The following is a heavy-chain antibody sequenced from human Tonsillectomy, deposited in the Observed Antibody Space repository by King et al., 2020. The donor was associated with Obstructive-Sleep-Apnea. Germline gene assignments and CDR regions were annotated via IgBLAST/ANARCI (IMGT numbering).Heavy chain of an antibody. D-gene: IGHD6-13*01. V-gene: IGHV4-34*01. J-gene: IGHJ4*02. CDR2: INHIGNT. CDR1: GGSFSDYY. Sequence: VQLQQWGAGLLKPSETLSLTCAVYGGSFSDYYWSWIRQPPGKGLEWIGEINHIGNTNYNPSLKSRGTISVDTSKNQFSLELSSVTAADTAMYYCAKGSSSWYPDYFDYWGQGTLVTVSS. CDR3: AKGSSSWYPDYFDY.